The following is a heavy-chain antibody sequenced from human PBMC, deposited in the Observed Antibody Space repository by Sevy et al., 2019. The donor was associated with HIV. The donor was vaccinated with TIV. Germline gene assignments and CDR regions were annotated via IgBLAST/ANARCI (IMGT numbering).Heavy chain of an antibody. CDR2: ISGSGGST. CDR3: AKDDSLFYYVSRGYYWGGAFDI. J-gene: IGHJ3*02. CDR1: GFTFSSYA. Sequence: GGSLRLSCAASGFTFSSYAMSWVRQAPGKGLEWVSAISGSGGSTYFADSVKGRFTISRDNSKNTLYLQMNSLRAEDTAVYYCAKDDSLFYYVSRGYYWGGAFDIWGQGTMVTVSS. D-gene: IGHD3-22*01. V-gene: IGHV3-23*01.